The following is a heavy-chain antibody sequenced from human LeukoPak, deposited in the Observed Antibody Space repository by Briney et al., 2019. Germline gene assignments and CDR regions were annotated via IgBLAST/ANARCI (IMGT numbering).Heavy chain of an antibody. J-gene: IGHJ4*02. Sequence: ASVKVSCKVSGYTLSDLVIHWVRQATGQGLEWMGWMNPNSGNTGYAQKFQGRVTITRNTSISTAYMELSSLRSEDTAVYYCARGIAARYFDYWGQGTLVTVSS. D-gene: IGHD6-6*01. CDR2: MNPNSGNT. V-gene: IGHV1-8*03. CDR1: GYTLSDLV. CDR3: ARGIAARYFDY.